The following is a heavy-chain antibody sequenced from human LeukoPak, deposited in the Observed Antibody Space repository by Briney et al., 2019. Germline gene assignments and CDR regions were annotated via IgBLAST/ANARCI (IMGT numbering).Heavy chain of an antibody. J-gene: IGHJ4*02. Sequence: PSETLSLTCAVYGGSFSGYYWSWIRQPPGKGLEWIGEINHSGSTDYNPSLKSRVTISVDTSKNQFSLKLSSVTAADTAVYYCAVGSGSYPTGGEIDYWGQGTLVTVSS. V-gene: IGHV4-34*01. CDR3: AVGSGSYPTGGEIDY. CDR2: INHSGST. D-gene: IGHD3-10*01. CDR1: GGSFSGYY.